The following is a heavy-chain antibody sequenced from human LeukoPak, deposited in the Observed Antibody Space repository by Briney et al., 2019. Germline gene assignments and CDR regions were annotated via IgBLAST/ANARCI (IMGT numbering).Heavy chain of an antibody. CDR1: GYTFTTYA. CDR2: INTNTGNP. V-gene: IGHV7-4-1*02. J-gene: IGHJ5*02. Sequence: GASVKVSCKASGYTFTTYAMNWVRQAPGQGLEWMGWINTNTGNPTYAQGFTGRFVFSLDTSVSTAYLQISSLKAEDTAVYYCAKYNSGWYRWFDPWGRGTLVTVSS. D-gene: IGHD6-19*01. CDR3: AKYNSGWYRWFDP.